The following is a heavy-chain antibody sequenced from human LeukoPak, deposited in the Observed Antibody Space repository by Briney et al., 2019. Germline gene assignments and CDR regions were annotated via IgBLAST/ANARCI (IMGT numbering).Heavy chain of an antibody. J-gene: IGHJ4*02. CDR2: IKSKTDGGTT. V-gene: IGHV3-15*01. D-gene: IGHD6-6*01. Sequence: GSLRLSCAASGFTFSNAWMSWVRQAPGKGLEWVGRIKSKTDGGTTDYAAPVKGRFTISRDDSKNTLYLQMNSLKTEDTAVYYCTTGGPYSSSHFDYWGQGTLVTVSS. CDR3: TTGGPYSSSHFDY. CDR1: GFTFSNAW.